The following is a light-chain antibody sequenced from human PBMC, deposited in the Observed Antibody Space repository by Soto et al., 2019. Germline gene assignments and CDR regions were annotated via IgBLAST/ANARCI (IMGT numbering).Light chain of an antibody. V-gene: IGKV3-20*01. J-gene: IGKJ5*01. Sequence: EIVLTQSPGALSLSPGERATLSCRARQSVSSGYLAWYQQKPGQAPRLLIFATSRRATGIPDRFSGSGSGTDFTLTISRLEPEDVAVYYCQQYGSSPPITFGQGTRLEIK. CDR1: QSVSSGY. CDR2: ATS. CDR3: QQYGSSPPIT.